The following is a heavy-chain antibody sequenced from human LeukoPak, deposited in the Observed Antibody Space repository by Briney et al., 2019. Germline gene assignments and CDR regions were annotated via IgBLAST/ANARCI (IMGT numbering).Heavy chain of an antibody. CDR2: INHSGST. V-gene: IGHV4-34*01. CDR1: GGSFSGYY. CDR3: ARGDYYGSGSYSGYFDY. D-gene: IGHD3-10*01. Sequence: SETLSPTCAVYGGSFSGYYWSWIRQPPGKGLEWIGEINHSGSTNYNPSLKSRVTISVDTSKNQFSLKLSSVTAADTAVYYCARGDYYGSGSYSGYFDYWGQGTLVTVSS. J-gene: IGHJ4*02.